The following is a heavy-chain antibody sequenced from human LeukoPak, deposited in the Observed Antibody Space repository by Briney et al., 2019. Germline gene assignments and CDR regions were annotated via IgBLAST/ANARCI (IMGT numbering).Heavy chain of an antibody. D-gene: IGHD3-22*01. J-gene: IGHJ4*02. V-gene: IGHV4-59*12. CDR2: IYYSGST. CDR3: ARGGPRYYDSSGYYYY. CDR1: GGSISSYY. Sequence: PSETLSLTCTVSGGSISSYYWSWIRQPPGKGLEWIGYIYYSGSTNYNPSLKSRVTISVDTSKNQFSLKLSSVTAADTAVYYCARGGPRYYDSSGYYYYWGQGTLVTVSS.